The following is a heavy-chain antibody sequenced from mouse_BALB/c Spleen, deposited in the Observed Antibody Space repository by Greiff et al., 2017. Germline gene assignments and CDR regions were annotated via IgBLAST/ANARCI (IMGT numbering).Heavy chain of an antibody. V-gene: IGHV1S137*01. CDR1: GYTFTDYA. D-gene: IGHD1-2*01. J-gene: IGHJ2*01. Sequence: VQLQQSGAELVRPGVSVKISCKGSGYTFTDYAMHWVKQSHAKSLEWIGVISTYYGDASYNQKFKGKATMTVDKSSSTAYMELARLTSEDSAIYYCARGVLRLRYFDYWGQGTTLTVSS. CDR2: ISTYYGDA. CDR3: ARGVLRLRYFDY.